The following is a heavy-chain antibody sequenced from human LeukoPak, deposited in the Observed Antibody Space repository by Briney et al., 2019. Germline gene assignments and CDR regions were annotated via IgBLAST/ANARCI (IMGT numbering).Heavy chain of an antibody. CDR3: ARVPRIRDYVWGSYRSYFDY. Sequence: GGSLRLSCAASGFTFSTYPMNWVRQAPGKGLEWISHIRDSGTTDYADSVKGRFTISRDNAKNSLYLQLSSLRAEDTAVYYCARVPRIRDYVWGSYRSYFDYWGQGTLVTVSS. V-gene: IGHV3-48*01. J-gene: IGHJ4*02. D-gene: IGHD3-16*02. CDR1: GFTFSTYP. CDR2: IRDSGTT.